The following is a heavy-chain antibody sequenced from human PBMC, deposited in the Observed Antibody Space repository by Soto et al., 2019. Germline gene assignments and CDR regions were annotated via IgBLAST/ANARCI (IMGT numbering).Heavy chain of an antibody. V-gene: IGHV3-23*01. CDR1: GFTFSSYT. D-gene: IGHD2-15*01. J-gene: IGHJ4*02. CDR3: ATGGGDS. Sequence: EVQLLESGGGLVQPGGSLRLSCAASGFTFSSYTMSWVRQGPGKGLAWVSGISSSGGSTVYADSVKVRFTPSRDNFTNTLYLQMHSLRAAATAVYYCATGGGDSWGQGTPVTVSS. CDR2: ISSSGGST.